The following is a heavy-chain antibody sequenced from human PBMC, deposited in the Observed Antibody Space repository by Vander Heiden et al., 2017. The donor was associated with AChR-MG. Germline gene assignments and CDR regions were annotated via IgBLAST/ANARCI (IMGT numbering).Heavy chain of an antibody. CDR1: GYTFNTYW. CDR3: ARLGSGVTRSGYFDY. J-gene: IGHJ4*02. CDR2: IYPDDSDT. V-gene: IGHV5-51*01. D-gene: IGHD3-10*01. Sequence: GKQPGQPLKISCKGSGYTFNTYWIAWVRQMPGKGLEWMGIIYPDDSDTRYNPSFQGQVTMSADKAVSTAYLQWSSLKASDTATYFCARLGSGVTRSGYFDYWGQGALVTVSS.